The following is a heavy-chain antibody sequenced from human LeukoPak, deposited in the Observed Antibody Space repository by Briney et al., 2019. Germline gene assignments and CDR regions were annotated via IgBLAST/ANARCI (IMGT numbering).Heavy chain of an antibody. CDR2: ISWNSGSI. J-gene: IGHJ4*02. CDR3: AKDGRDGYKDFDY. Sequence: GGSLRLSCAASGFTVSSNYMSWVRQAPGKGLEWVSGISWNSGSIGYADSVKGRFTISRDNAKNSLYLQMNSLRAEDTALYYCAKDGRDGYKDFDYWGQGTLVTVSS. D-gene: IGHD5-24*01. CDR1: GFTVSSNY. V-gene: IGHV3-9*01.